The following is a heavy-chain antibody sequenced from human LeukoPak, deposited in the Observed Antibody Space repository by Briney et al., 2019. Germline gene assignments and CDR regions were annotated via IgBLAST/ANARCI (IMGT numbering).Heavy chain of an antibody. J-gene: IGHJ4*02. Sequence: GGSLRLSCAASGFTFSTCAMSWVRQAPGTGLEWVSVISTSGGITYYADSVKGRFTISRDNSKNTLYLQVNSLRAEDTAVDYCARVYDSSGYYYEQTGYFDYWGQGTLVTVSS. D-gene: IGHD3-22*01. CDR1: GFTFSTCA. CDR3: ARVYDSSGYYYEQTGYFDY. CDR2: ISTSGGIT. V-gene: IGHV3-23*01.